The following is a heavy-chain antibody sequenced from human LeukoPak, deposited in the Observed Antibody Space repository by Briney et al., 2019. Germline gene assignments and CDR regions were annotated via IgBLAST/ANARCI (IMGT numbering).Heavy chain of an antibody. CDR3: ARVYDSSGPLGYYMDV. J-gene: IGHJ6*03. Sequence: SETLSLTCTVSGGSISSYYWSWTRQPAGKGLEWIGRIYTSGSTNYNPSLKSRVTISVDKSKNQFSLKLSSVTAADTAVYYCARVYDSSGPLGYYMDVWGEGTTVTVSS. V-gene: IGHV4-4*07. D-gene: IGHD3-22*01. CDR1: GGSISSYY. CDR2: IYTSGST.